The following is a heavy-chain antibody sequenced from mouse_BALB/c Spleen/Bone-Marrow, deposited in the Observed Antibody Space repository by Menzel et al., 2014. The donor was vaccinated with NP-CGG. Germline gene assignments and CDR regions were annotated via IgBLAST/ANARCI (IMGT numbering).Heavy chain of an antibody. CDR3: TRSGPGFAY. J-gene: IGHJ3*01. CDR2: INPNNGGT. Sequence: QVQLQQSGAELVKPGASVKLPCKASGYTFTNYFMYWVRQRPGQGLEWIGEINPNNGGTNFNENFKSKATLTLDKSSSTAYMQLSSLTSEDSAVYYRTRSGPGFAYWGHGTLVTVSA. CDR1: GYTFTNYF. V-gene: IGHV1S81*02.